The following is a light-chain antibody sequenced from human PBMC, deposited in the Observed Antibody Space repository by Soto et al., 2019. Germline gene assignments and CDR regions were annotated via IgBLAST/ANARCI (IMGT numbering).Light chain of an antibody. V-gene: IGKV3-20*01. CDR1: QSVTSNF. CDR2: GAS. Sequence: EIVMTQSPATLSVSPWERATLSCRASQSVTSNFLAWFQQKPGQAPRLLIYGASNRATGIPDRFSGSGSGTDFTLTISRLEPEDFAVYYCQQYGGLPRTFGQGTKVDIK. J-gene: IGKJ1*01. CDR3: QQYGGLPRT.